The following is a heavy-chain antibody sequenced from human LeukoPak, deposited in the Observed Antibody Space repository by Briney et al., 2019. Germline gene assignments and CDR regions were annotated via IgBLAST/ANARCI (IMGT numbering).Heavy chain of an antibody. CDR1: GGSFSGYY. CDR2: INHSGST. V-gene: IGHV4-34*01. Sequence: SETLSLTCAVYGGSFSGYYWSWIRQPPGKGLEWIGEINHSGSTNYNPSLKSRVTISVDTSKNQFSLKLSSVTAADTAVYYCARALGGPTFDYWGQGTLVTVSS. J-gene: IGHJ4*02. CDR3: ARALGGPTFDY. D-gene: IGHD2-15*01.